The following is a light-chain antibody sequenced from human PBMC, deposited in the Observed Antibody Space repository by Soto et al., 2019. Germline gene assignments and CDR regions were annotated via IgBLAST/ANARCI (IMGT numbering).Light chain of an antibody. CDR3: SAWDGSLSGRV. CDR2: SDT. J-gene: IGLJ2*01. Sequence: QSVLTQSPSASGTPGQRVTISCSGSSSNIGSNYVYWYRQPPGTAPKLLIYSDTQQPSGVPDRFSGSKSGTSASLAISGLRSEDEADYYCSAWDGSLSGRVFGGGTKVTVL. V-gene: IGLV1-47*02. CDR1: SSNIGSNY.